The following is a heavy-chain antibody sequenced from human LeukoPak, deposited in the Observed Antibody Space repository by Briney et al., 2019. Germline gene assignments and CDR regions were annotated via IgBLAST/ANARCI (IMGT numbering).Heavy chain of an antibody. D-gene: IGHD2-2*01. Sequence: GGSLRLSCAASGFTFSSYEMNWVRQAPGKGLEWVSYISSSGRTIYYADSVKGRFTISRDNAKNSLYLQMNSLRAEDTAVYYCAREGGYCSSTSCYGGDWFDPWGQGTLVTVSS. CDR3: AREGGYCSSTSCYGGDWFDP. CDR2: ISSSGRTI. V-gene: IGHV3-48*03. CDR1: GFTFSSYE. J-gene: IGHJ5*02.